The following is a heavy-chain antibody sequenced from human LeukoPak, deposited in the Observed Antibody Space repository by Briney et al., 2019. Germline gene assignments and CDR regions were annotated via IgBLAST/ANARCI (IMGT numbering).Heavy chain of an antibody. V-gene: IGHV1-24*01. J-gene: IGHJ6*03. CDR3: ATDSMVRGVFSFYMDV. CDR1: GYTLTELS. CDR2: FDPEDGET. D-gene: IGHD3-10*01. Sequence: EASVTVSFKVSGYTLTELSMHWVRQAPGKGLEWMGGFDPEDGETIYAQRFQGRVTMTEDTSTDTAYMELSSLRSEDTAVYYCATDSMVRGVFSFYMDVWGKGTTVTISS.